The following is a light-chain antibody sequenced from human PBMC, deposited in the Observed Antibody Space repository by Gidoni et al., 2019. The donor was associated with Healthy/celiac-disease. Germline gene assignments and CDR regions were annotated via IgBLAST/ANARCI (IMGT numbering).Light chain of an antibody. CDR2: AAS. V-gene: IGKV1-39*01. CDR1: QRISNY. Sequence: DIQMTQSPSSLSASVGDRVTITCRASQRISNYLDWYQQKPGKAPKLLIYAASSLQSGVPSRFSGSGSGTDFTLTISSLQPEDFATYYCQQSNSTPRTFGRGTKVEIK. CDR3: QQSNSTPRT. J-gene: IGKJ4*02.